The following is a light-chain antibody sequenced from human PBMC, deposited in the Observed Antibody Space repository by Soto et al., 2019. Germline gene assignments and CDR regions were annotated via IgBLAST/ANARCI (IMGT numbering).Light chain of an antibody. V-gene: IGLV1-51*01. CDR3: GAWGGGLSAVA. CDR2: DDN. CDR1: NIGNNF. J-gene: IGLJ2*01. Sequence: QSVLTQPPSVSAAPGQKVTISCSGNIGNNFVYWYQQLPGTAPKLLIYDDNVRPSGVPDRFSGSNSGTSATLAITGLQTGDEADYYCGAWGGGLSAVAFGGGTKLTVL.